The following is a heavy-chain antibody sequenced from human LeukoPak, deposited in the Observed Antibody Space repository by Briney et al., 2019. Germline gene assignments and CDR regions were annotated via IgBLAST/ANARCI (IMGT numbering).Heavy chain of an antibody. Sequence: GGSLRLSCAASGFTFSSYAMHWVRQAPGKGLEWVAVISYDGSTKYYADSVKGRFTISRDNSKNTLYLQMNSLRAEDTAVYYCARVPWLTRVWGVPDYWGQGTLVTVSS. V-gene: IGHV3-30*04. D-gene: IGHD6-19*01. CDR1: GFTFSSYA. CDR2: ISYDGSTK. J-gene: IGHJ4*02. CDR3: ARVPWLTRVWGVPDY.